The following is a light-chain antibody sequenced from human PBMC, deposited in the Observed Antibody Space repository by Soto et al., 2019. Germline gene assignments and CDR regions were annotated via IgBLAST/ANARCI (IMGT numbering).Light chain of an antibody. Sequence: EIVLTQSPATLSVSPVERFTLSCRASQSVDINLAWYQQKPGQAPRLLIYGASTRATDMPGRFSGRGSGTEFTLSISRLEPEDFAVYYCQQYGSSPPRTFGQGTKVDIK. CDR1: QSVDIN. CDR3: QQYGSSPPRT. CDR2: GAS. V-gene: IGKV3-15*01. J-gene: IGKJ1*01.